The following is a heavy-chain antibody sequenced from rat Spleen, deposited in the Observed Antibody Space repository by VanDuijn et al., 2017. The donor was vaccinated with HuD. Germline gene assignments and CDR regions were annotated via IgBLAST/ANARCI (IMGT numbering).Heavy chain of an antibody. J-gene: IGHJ4*01. CDR2: ITNTGGSI. CDR1: GFTFNNYW. V-gene: IGHV5-31*01. D-gene: IGHD1-10*01. CDR3: ARHYNNLGYVMDA. Sequence: EVQLVESGGGLVQPGRSLKLSCVASGFTFNNYWMTWIRQAPGKGLEWVASITNTGGSIYYPDSVKGRFTISRDNAKSTLYLQMDSLRSEDTATYYCARHYNNLGYVMDAWGQGASVTVSS.